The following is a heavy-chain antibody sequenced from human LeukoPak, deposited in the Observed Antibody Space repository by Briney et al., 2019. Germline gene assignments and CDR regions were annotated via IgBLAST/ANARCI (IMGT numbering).Heavy chain of an antibody. CDR1: GYTFTGYY. CDR3: AREPMVRDFNWFDP. J-gene: IGHJ5*02. D-gene: IGHD3-10*01. V-gene: IGHV1-2*06. CDR2: INPNSGGT. Sequence: ASVKVSCKASGYTFTGYYIHWVRQAPGQGLEWMGRINPNSGGTNYAQKFQGRVTMTRDTSISTAYMELNRLTSDDTAVYYCAREPMVRDFNWFDPWGQGTLVTVCS.